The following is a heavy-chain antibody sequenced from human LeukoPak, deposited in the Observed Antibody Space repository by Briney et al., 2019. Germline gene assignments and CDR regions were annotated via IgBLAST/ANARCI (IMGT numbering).Heavy chain of an antibody. CDR3: ARHYYGSPLDY. V-gene: IGHV4-38-2*01. J-gene: IGHJ4*02. D-gene: IGHD3-10*01. CDR1: GYSISSGYY. CDR2: IYHSGST. Sequence: PSETLSLTCAVSGYSISSGYYWGWIRQPPGKGLERIGSIYHSGSTYYNPSLKSRVTISVDTSKNQFSLKPSSVTAADTAVYYCARHYYGSPLDYWGQGTLVTVSS.